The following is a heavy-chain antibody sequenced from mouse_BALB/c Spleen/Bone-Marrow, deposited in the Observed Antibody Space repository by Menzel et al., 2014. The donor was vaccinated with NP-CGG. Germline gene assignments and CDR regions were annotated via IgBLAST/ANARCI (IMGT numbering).Heavy chain of an antibody. V-gene: IGHV1-14*01. CDR1: GYTFTSYI. D-gene: IGHD2-14*01. J-gene: IGHJ3*01. CDR2: INPYDDYT. CDR3: ARLGPYYRYDVAY. Sequence: HLVESGPELGKPGASVKMSCKASGYTFTSYILHWVKQKPGQGLVWIVYINPYDDYTKYNEKFKGKATLTSVRSSSTAYMELSSLTSEDSAVYYCARLGPYYRYDVAYWGQGTLVTVS.